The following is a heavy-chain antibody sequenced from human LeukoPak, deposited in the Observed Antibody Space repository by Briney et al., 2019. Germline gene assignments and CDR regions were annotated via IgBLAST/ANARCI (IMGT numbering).Heavy chain of an antibody. CDR2: IRSSGDTT. CDR3: TKDQADSYTNYGDY. Sequence: GGSLRLSCAASGFTFSSYAMSWVRQAPGKGLDWVSTIRSSGDTTYYADSVKGRLTVSRDNSKRTLNLQMNSLRAEDTAVYYCTKDQADSYTNYGDYWGQGTLVTVSS. D-gene: IGHD5-24*01. V-gene: IGHV3-23*01. J-gene: IGHJ4*02. CDR1: GFTFSSYA.